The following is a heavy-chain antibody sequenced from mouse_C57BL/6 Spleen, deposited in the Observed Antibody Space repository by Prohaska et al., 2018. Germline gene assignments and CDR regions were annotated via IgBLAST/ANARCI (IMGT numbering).Heavy chain of an antibody. CDR1: GYTFTSYW. V-gene: IGHV1-53*01. Sequence: QVQLQQPGTELVKPGASVKLSCKASGYTFTSYWMHWVKQRPVQGLEWIGNINPSNGGTNYNEKVKSKATLTVDKSSSTAYMQLSSLTSEDAAVYYCARHFTGYFDVWGTGTTVTVSS. CDR2: INPSNGGT. D-gene: IGHD1-1*01. J-gene: IGHJ1*03. CDR3: ARHFTGYFDV.